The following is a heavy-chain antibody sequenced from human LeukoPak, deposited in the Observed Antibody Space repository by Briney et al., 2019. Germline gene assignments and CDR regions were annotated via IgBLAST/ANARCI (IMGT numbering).Heavy chain of an antibody. J-gene: IGHJ4*02. CDR1: GGSFSGYY. Sequence: SETLSLTCAVYGGSFSGYYWSWIRQPPGKGLEWIGEINHSGSTNYNPSLKSRVTISVDTSKNQFSLKLSSVTAADTAVYYCARGVRLYYYDSSGYHKHFDYWGQGTLVTVSS. CDR3: ARGVRLYYYDSSGYHKHFDY. CDR2: INHSGST. D-gene: IGHD3-22*01. V-gene: IGHV4-34*01.